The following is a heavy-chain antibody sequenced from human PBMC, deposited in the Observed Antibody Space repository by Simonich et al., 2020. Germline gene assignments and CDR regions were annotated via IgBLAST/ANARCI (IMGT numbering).Heavy chain of an antibody. D-gene: IGHD7-27*01. V-gene: IGHV1-2*02. CDR1: GYTFTGYF. Sequence: QVQLVQSGAEVKKPGASVKVSCKASGYTFTGYFMHWVRQAPGQGLEGMGGINPNSGGTNDAQRFQGRVTMTRDTYISTAYMELSRLRSDDTAVYYCARVSTGDAFDIWGQGTMVTVSS. CDR3: ARVSTGDAFDI. J-gene: IGHJ3*02. CDR2: INPNSGGT.